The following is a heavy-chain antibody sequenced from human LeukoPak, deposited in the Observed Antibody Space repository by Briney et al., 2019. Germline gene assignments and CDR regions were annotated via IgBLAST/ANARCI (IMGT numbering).Heavy chain of an antibody. J-gene: IGHJ4*02. Sequence: SETLSLICTVSGASISSYYWSWIRQPPGKGLEWIGDIYYSGSIKYDPSLKSRVTMSVDTSKNQFSLKLSSVTAADTAIYYCARENPSGYYNRPIDYWGQGTLVTVSS. D-gene: IGHD3-22*01. CDR2: IYYSGSI. V-gene: IGHV4-59*01. CDR3: ARENPSGYYNRPIDY. CDR1: GASISSYY.